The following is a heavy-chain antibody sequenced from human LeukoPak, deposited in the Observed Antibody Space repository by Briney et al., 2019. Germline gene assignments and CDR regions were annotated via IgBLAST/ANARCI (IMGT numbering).Heavy chain of an antibody. CDR3: ARGDLGERGRRVPAPNWFDP. D-gene: IGHD3-16*01. V-gene: IGHV1-24*01. Sequence: GASVKVSCKVSGYTLTELSMHWVRQAPGKGLEWMGGFDPEDGETIYAQKFQGRVTMTEDTSTDTAYMELSSLRSEDTAVYYCARGDLGERGRRVPAPNWFDPWGQGTLVTVSS. CDR2: FDPEDGET. J-gene: IGHJ5*02. CDR1: GYTLTELS.